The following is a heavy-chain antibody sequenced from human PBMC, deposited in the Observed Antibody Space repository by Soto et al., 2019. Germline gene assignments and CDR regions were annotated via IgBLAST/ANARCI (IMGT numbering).Heavy chain of an antibody. Sequence: GPEVKMPGASVNVSCKASGYTFTSYGINWVRQAPGQGLEWMGRVSTYNGNTKYAQKFQGRVTMTTDTSTTTVYMHLRSLRSDDTAVYYCAKERGLTASTLFGYWGQGTVVTVS. J-gene: IGHJ4*02. CDR1: GYTFTSYG. V-gene: IGHV1-18*01. CDR2: VSTYNGNT. D-gene: IGHD3-10*02. CDR3: AKERGLTASTLFGY.